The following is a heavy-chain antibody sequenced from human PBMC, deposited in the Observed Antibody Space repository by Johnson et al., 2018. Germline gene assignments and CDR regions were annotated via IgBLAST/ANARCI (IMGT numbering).Heavy chain of an antibody. J-gene: IGHJ6*02. V-gene: IGHV3-33*01. D-gene: IGHD3-16*01. CDR2: IWYDVSNK. Sequence: QVQLVQSGGGVVQPGRSLRLSCAASGFTFSTSGMHWVRQAPGKGLEWVAVIWYDVSNKYYADSVRGRFTISRDNFKNTLYLQMNSLRAEDTALYYCVRERGTYLQYGMDVWGQGTTVTVSS. CDR1: GFTFSTSG. CDR3: VRERGTYLQYGMDV.